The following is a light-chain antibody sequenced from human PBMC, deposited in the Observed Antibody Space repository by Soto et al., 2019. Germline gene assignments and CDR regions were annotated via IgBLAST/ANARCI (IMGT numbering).Light chain of an antibody. J-gene: IGKJ1*01. CDR3: HQYGSSPST. CDR1: QSVSSSH. CDR2: GAS. V-gene: IGKV3-20*01. Sequence: EIVLTQSPGTLSLSPGERATLSCRASQSVSSSHLAWYQQKPGQAPRLLIYGASSRATGIPDRISGSGSGTDFTLTISRLEPEDFAVYYCHQYGSSPSTFGQGTEVEIK.